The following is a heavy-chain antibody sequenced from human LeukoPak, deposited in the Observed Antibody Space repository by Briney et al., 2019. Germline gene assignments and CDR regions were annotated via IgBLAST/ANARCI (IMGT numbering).Heavy chain of an antibody. V-gene: IGHV4-30-4*08. Sequence: PSQTLSLTCTVSGGSISSGDYYWGWIRQHPGKGLEWIGYIYYSGSTYYNPSLKSRVTISVDTSKNQFSLKLSSVTAADTAVYYCASPGRGTFNWNYRVLFDYWGQGTLVTVSS. CDR3: ASPGRGTFNWNYRVLFDY. J-gene: IGHJ4*02. D-gene: IGHD1-7*01. CDR1: GGSISSGDYY. CDR2: IYYSGST.